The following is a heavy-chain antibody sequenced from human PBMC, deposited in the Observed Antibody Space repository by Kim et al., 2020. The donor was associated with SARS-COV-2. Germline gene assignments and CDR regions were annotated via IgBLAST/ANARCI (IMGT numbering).Heavy chain of an antibody. V-gene: IGHV3-11*06. J-gene: IGHJ4*02. Sequence: ADSVKARSTSSRDNAKNSLYLQMNSLRAEDTAVYYCAKAEYYYGSGSGDYWGQGTLVTVSS. CDR3: AKAEYYYGSGSGDY. D-gene: IGHD3-10*01.